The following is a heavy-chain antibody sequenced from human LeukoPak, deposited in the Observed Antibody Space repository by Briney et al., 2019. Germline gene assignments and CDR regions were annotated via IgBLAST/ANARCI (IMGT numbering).Heavy chain of an antibody. D-gene: IGHD3-22*01. J-gene: IGHJ4*02. V-gene: IGHV4-59*10. CDR1: GGSFSGYY. Sequence: PSETLSLTCAVYGGSFSGYYWSWIRQPPGKGLEWIGRIYTSGSTNYNPSLKSRVTMSVDTSKNQFSLKLSSVTAADTAVYYCARDTYYYDSSGYYRFDYWGQGTLVTVSS. CDR2: IYTSGST. CDR3: ARDTYYYDSSGYYRFDY.